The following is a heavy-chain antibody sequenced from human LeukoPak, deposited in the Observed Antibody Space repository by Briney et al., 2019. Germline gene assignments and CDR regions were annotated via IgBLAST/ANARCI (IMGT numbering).Heavy chain of an antibody. J-gene: IGHJ4*02. CDR2: ISYDGSNK. D-gene: IGHD6-13*01. CDR3: AKVGDSSSWYLWTFDY. V-gene: IGHV3-30-3*01. CDR1: GFTFSSYA. Sequence: GGSLRLSCAASGFTFSSYAMHWVRQAPGKGLEWVAVISYDGSNKYYADSVKGRFTISRDNSKNTLYLQMNSLRAEDTAVYYCAKVGDSSSWYLWTFDYWGQGTLVTVSS.